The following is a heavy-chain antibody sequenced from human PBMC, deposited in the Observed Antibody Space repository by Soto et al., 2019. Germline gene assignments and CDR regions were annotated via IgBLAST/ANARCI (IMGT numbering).Heavy chain of an antibody. V-gene: IGHV3-30*18. D-gene: IGHD5-18*01. CDR2: ISYDGSNK. Sequence: QVQLVESGGGVVQSGRSLRLSCAASGFTFSSYGMHWVRQAPGKGLEWVAVISYDGSNKYYADSVKGRFTISRDNSKNTLYLQMNSLIAEDTAVYYCAKFVGLTATDAFDIWGQGTMVTVSS. CDR1: GFTFSSYG. CDR3: AKFVGLTATDAFDI. J-gene: IGHJ3*02.